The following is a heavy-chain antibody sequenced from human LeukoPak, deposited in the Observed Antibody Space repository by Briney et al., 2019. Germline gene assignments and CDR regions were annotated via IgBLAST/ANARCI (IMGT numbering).Heavy chain of an antibody. V-gene: IGHV1-2*02. CDR3: ARVVGYDFWSGYYYYMDV. CDR1: GYTFTGYY. Sequence: ASVKVSCKASGYTFTGYYMHWVRQAPGQGLEWMGWINPNSGGTNYAQKFQGRVTMARDTSISTAYMELSRLRSDDTAVYYCARVVGYDFWSGYYYYMDVWGKGTTVTVSS. J-gene: IGHJ6*03. D-gene: IGHD3-3*01. CDR2: INPNSGGT.